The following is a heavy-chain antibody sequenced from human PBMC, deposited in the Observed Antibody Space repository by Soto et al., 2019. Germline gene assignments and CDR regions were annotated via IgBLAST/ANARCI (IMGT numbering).Heavy chain of an antibody. Sequence: QVQLVQSGAEVKKPGSSVKVSCKASGVTLSDYPINWVRQAPGQGLEWMGGLLPIFGTTIYAQKFQGRIIITADGSTNTALRELSDLRPEDTAIFYCARVYCGYATCNNWILSWLDPWGQGTLVTVSS. CDR1: GVTLSDYP. J-gene: IGHJ5*02. V-gene: IGHV1-69*01. CDR2: LLPIFGTT. CDR3: ARVYCGYATCNNWILSWLDP. D-gene: IGHD2-21*01.